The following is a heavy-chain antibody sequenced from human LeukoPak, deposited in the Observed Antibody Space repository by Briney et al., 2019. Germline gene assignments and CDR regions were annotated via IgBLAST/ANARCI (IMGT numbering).Heavy chain of an antibody. CDR3: AKDAQYNWNEEY. Sequence: PGGSLRLSCAASGFTFSSYAMSWVRQAPGKGLEWVSAITGSGGNTYYADSVKGRVTISRDNSKNTLYLQMNSLRAEDTAVYYCAKDAQYNWNEEYWSQGTLVTVSS. V-gene: IGHV3-23*01. J-gene: IGHJ4*02. CDR1: GFTFSSYA. D-gene: IGHD1-1*01. CDR2: ITGSGGNT.